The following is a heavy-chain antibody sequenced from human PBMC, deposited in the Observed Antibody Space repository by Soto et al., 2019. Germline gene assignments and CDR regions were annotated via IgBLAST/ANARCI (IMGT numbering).Heavy chain of an antibody. D-gene: IGHD6-6*01. CDR2: IYHSGST. V-gene: IGHV4-4*02. Sequence: SETLSLTCAVSGGSISSSNWWSWVRQPPGKGLEWIGEIYHSGSTNYNPSLKSRVTISVDKSKNQFSLKLSSVTAADTAVYYCARGFEYSSPRYFDYWGQGTLVTVSS. CDR3: ARGFEYSSPRYFDY. J-gene: IGHJ4*02. CDR1: GGSISSSNW.